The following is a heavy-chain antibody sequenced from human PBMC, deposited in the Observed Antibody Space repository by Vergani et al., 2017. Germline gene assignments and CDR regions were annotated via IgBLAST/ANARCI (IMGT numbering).Heavy chain of an antibody. CDR3: AKTHDFSSLYSSYNWFDP. Sequence: EVQLVQSGAEVKKPGESLKISCQGSGYSITNYWIAWVRQRPGKGLEWMGIIYAGDSDVRYSPSFQGQVTMSVDKSLSTAYLQWSSLKASDTATYYCAKTHDFSSLYSSYNWFDPCDQGTQVTVSS. D-gene: IGHD3-3*01. J-gene: IGHJ5*02. CDR2: IYAGDSDV. CDR1: GYSITNYW. V-gene: IGHV5-51*03.